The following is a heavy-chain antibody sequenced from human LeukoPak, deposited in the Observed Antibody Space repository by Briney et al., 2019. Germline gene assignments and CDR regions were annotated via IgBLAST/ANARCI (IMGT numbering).Heavy chain of an antibody. CDR2: VYYSGST. J-gene: IGHJ6*03. CDR1: GGSISGPY. CDR3: ARVMGDLASLYHMDV. D-gene: IGHD3-16*01. Sequence: PSETLSLTCTVSGGSISGPYWSWVRQPPGKGLEGIGDVYYSGSTHQNPSLKSRVTISVDTSKNQFSLKLRSVTAADTAVYYCARVMGDLASLYHMDVWGKGTTVTVSS. V-gene: IGHV4-59*11.